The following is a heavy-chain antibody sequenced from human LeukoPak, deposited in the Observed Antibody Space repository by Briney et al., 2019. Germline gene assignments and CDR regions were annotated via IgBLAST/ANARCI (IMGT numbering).Heavy chain of an antibody. J-gene: IGHJ1*01. Sequence: SETLSLICTVSGGSISSSSYYWGSIRQPPGKGLEWIGEIYYSGRTYQNPSLRSRVSMSVDTSKNHFSLELHSVTATDTAVYYCARRRYYDSTGYFDWGRGSLVTVPS. CDR3: ARRRYYDSTGYFD. CDR2: IYYSGRT. D-gene: IGHD3-22*01. V-gene: IGHV4-39*01. CDR1: GGSISSSSYY.